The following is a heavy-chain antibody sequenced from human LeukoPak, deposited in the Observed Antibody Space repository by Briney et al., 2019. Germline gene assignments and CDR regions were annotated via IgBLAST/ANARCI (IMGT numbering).Heavy chain of an antibody. J-gene: IGHJ4*02. D-gene: IGHD5-18*01. Sequence: GGSLRLSCAASGFTFSSYAMSWVRQASGKGLEWVSAISGSGGSTYYADSVKGRFTISRDNSKNTLYLQMNSLRAEDTAVYYCATDLQLGGYSYGQLDYWGQGTLVTVSS. V-gene: IGHV3-23*01. CDR3: ATDLQLGGYSYGQLDY. CDR2: ISGSGGST. CDR1: GFTFSSYA.